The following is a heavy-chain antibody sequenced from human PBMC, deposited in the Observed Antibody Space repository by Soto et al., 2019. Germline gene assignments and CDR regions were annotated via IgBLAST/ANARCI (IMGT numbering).Heavy chain of an antibody. J-gene: IGHJ6*03. CDR2: MNPNSGNT. V-gene: IGHV1-8*01. Sequence: ASVKVSCKASGHTFTSNNINWVRQATGQGLEWMGWMNPNSGNTGRAQKFQGRITMTRNTSISTAYMELSSLRSEDTAVYYCAREEAIVVAATIRFHYYYMDVWGKGTTVTVSS. D-gene: IGHD2-15*01. CDR1: GHTFTSNN. CDR3: AREEAIVVAATIRFHYYYMDV.